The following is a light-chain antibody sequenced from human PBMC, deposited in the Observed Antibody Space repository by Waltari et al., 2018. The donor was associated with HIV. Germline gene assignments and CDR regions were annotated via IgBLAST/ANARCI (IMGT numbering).Light chain of an antibody. V-gene: IGLV3-21*02. CDR2: DNN. CDR1: NIGGKS. CDR3: QVWNTYCDPGV. Sequence: SYVLTQPPSVSVAPGQTARIACGGHNIGGKSGHWYQQKPGQAPVLVVYDNNDRPSGIPGRFSGSNPGNTANLNIRRVEAGDEADYYCQVWNTYCDPGVFGGGTKLTVL. J-gene: IGLJ2*01.